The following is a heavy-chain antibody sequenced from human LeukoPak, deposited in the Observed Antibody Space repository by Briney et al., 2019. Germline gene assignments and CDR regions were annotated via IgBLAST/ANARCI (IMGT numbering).Heavy chain of an antibody. CDR1: GYSFTTYW. J-gene: IGHJ4*02. D-gene: IGHD1-26*01. CDR2: ICPGNSDT. Sequence: GESLKISCEASGYSFTTYWIGWVRQMPGKGLEWMGIICPGNSDTRYSPSFQGQVTISADKSTSTAYLQWSSLKASDTAMYYCAKSHGGGATHSWGQGTLVTVST. V-gene: IGHV5-51*01. CDR3: AKSHGGGATHS.